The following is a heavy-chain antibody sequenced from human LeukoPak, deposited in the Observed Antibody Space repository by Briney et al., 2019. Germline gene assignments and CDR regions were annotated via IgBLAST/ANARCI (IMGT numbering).Heavy chain of an antibody. Sequence: GGTLRLSCAASGFTFSSYGMNWVRQAPGKGLEWVSYISSSGSTIYYADSVKGRFTISRDNAKNSLYLQMNSLRAEDTAVYYCARDRIAVAGTPGVDAFDIWGQGTMVTVSS. CDR3: ARDRIAVAGTPGVDAFDI. V-gene: IGHV3-48*04. CDR2: ISSSGSTI. CDR1: GFTFSSYG. D-gene: IGHD6-19*01. J-gene: IGHJ3*02.